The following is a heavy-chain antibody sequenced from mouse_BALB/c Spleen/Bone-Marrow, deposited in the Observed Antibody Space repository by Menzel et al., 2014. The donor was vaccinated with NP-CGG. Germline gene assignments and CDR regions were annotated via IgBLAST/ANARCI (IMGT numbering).Heavy chain of an antibody. J-gene: IGHJ3*01. V-gene: IGHV14-3*02. Sequence: EVQLQQSGAELVKPGASVKLSCTASGFNIKDTYMHWVKQRPEQGLEWIGRIDPANGNTKYDPKFQGKATITADTSSNTAYLQLSSLTSEDTAAYYCAAYHYGSSYGFAYWGQGTLVTVSA. D-gene: IGHD1-1*01. CDR1: GFNIKDTY. CDR2: IDPANGNT. CDR3: AAYHYGSSYGFAY.